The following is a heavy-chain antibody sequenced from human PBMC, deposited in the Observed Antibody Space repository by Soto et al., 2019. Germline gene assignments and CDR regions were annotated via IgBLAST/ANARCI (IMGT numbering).Heavy chain of an antibody. D-gene: IGHD1-26*01. Sequence: QVQLVESGGGVVQPGRSLRLSCAASGFTFSSYGMQWVRQAPGKGLEWVAVIWYDGSNKYYADSVKGRFTISRDNSKNTLYLQMNRLRAEDTAVYYCAREIGSYYDRSAFDVWGQGTMVTVSS. CDR2: IWYDGSNK. V-gene: IGHV3-33*01. J-gene: IGHJ3*01. CDR1: GFTFSSYG. CDR3: AREIGSYYDRSAFDV.